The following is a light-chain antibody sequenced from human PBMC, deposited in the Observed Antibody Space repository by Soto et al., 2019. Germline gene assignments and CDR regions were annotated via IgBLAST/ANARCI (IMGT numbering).Light chain of an antibody. V-gene: IGLV2-8*01. Sequence: LTQPPSASGSPGQSVTFSCTGTSSDVGGYNYVSWYQQHPGKAPKLMIYEVSKRPSGVPDRFSGSKSGNTASLTVSGLQAEGEADYYCSSYAGSNNYVFGTGTKVTVL. CDR1: SSDVGGYNY. J-gene: IGLJ1*01. CDR2: EVS. CDR3: SSYAGSNNYV.